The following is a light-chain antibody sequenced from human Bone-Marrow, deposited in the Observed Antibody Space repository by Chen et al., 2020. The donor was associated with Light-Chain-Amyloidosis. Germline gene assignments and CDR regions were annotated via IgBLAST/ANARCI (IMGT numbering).Light chain of an antibody. Sequence: QSALTQPASVSGSPGQSITISCTGTSSDVGAYNYVSWFHHHPGKAPTLMIYGVSNRPSGVSNRFAGSKSGNTASLTITGLQAEDEADYYCSSYTGSSTLYVFGNGTKVTVL. J-gene: IGLJ1*01. V-gene: IGLV2-14*03. CDR2: GVS. CDR3: SSYTGSSTLYV. CDR1: SSDVGAYNY.